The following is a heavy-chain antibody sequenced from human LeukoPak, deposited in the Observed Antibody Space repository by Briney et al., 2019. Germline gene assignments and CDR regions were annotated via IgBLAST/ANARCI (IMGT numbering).Heavy chain of an antibody. CDR2: INPNSGGT. Sequence: ASVKVSCKASGYTFTGYYMHWVRRAPGQGLEWMGWINPNSGGTNYAQKFQGRVTMTRDTSISTAYMELSRLRSDDTAVYYCARTVRGGGYYYYGMDVWGQGTTVTVSS. D-gene: IGHD3-10*01. CDR1: GYTFTGYY. J-gene: IGHJ6*02. V-gene: IGHV1-2*02. CDR3: ARTVRGGGYYYYGMDV.